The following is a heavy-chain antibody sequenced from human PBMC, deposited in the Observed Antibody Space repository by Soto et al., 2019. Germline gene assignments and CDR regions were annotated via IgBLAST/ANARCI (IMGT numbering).Heavy chain of an antibody. CDR2: ISYDGSNK. D-gene: IGHD3-3*01. CDR3: ASLRITIFGVVIHNYYYYGMDV. V-gene: IGHV3-30-3*01. Sequence: QVQLVESGGGVVQPGRSLRLSCAASGFTFSSYAMHWVRQAPGKGLEWVAVISYDGSNKYYADSVKGRFTISRDNSKNTLYLQMNSLRAEDTAVYYCASLRITIFGVVIHNYYYYGMDVWGQGTTVTVSS. J-gene: IGHJ6*02. CDR1: GFTFSSYA.